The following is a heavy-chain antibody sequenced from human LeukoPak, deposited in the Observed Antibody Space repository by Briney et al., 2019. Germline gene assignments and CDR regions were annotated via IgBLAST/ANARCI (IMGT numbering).Heavy chain of an antibody. V-gene: IGHV3-23*01. CDR3: AKGSSTTCPCYRDH. J-gene: IGHJ4*02. D-gene: IGHD2-2*01. CDR1: GFTFTNYA. Sequence: PGGSLRLSCVASGFTFTNYAMSWVRQPPWKGLEWVSAISATRGNTYYADSVQGRFSISRDNSKNTLYLQMNSLRAEDTAVYYCAKGSSTTCPCYRDHWGQGTLVTVSS. CDR2: ISATRGNT.